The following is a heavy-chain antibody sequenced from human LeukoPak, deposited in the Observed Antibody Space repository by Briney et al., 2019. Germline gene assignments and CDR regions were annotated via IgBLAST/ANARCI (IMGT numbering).Heavy chain of an antibody. CDR1: GYTFTSYG. Sequence: ASVKVSCKASGYTFTSYGISWVRQAPGQGLEWMGWISAYNGNTNYAQKLQGRVTMTTDTSTSTAYMELRSLRSDDTAVYYCARVGLLWFGELLYYYYMDVWGKGTTVTISS. J-gene: IGHJ6*03. CDR3: ARVGLLWFGELLYYYYMDV. V-gene: IGHV1-18*01. D-gene: IGHD3-10*01. CDR2: ISAYNGNT.